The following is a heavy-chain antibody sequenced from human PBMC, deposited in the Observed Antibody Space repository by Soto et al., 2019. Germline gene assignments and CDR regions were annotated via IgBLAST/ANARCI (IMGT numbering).Heavy chain of an antibody. CDR1: GYSFTSYW. Sequence: PGESLKISCKGSGYSFTSYWIGWVRQMPGKGLEWMGIIYPGDSDTRYSPSFQGQVTISADKSISTAYLQWSSLKASDTAMYYWAKAERASTAAAGYYFDYWGQGTLVTVSS. D-gene: IGHD6-13*01. J-gene: IGHJ4*02. V-gene: IGHV5-51*01. CDR3: AKAERASTAAAGYYFDY. CDR2: IYPGDSDT.